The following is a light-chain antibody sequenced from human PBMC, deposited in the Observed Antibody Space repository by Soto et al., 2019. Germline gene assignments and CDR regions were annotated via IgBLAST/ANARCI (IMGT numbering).Light chain of an antibody. V-gene: IGLV1-51*01. CDR1: SSNIGNNY. CDR2: DNN. J-gene: IGLJ7*01. Sequence: QSVLTQPPSVSAAPGQKVTISCSGSSSNIGNNYVSWYQQLPGTAPKLLIYDNNKRPSGIPDRFSGSKSGTSATLGITGLQTGDEADYYCGTWYSSLSAAVVGGGTQLTVL. CDR3: GTWYSSLSAAV.